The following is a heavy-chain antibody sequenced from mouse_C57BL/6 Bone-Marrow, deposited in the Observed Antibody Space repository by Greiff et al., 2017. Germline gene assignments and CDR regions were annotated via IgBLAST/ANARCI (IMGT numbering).Heavy chain of an antibody. CDR3: ARLEFDGSSGDWYFDV. J-gene: IGHJ1*03. CDR2: IYPRDGST. CDR1: GYTFTSYD. D-gene: IGHD1-1*01. V-gene: IGHV1-85*01. Sequence: VKLQQSGPELVKPGASVKLSCKASGYTFTSYDINWVKQRPGPGLEWIGWIYPRDGSTKYNEKFKGKATLTVDTSSSAAYMKLHNLTSEDSAVYFCARLEFDGSSGDWYFDVWGTGTTVTVSS.